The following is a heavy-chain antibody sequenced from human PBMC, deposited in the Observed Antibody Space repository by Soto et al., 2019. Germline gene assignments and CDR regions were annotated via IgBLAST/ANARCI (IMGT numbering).Heavy chain of an antibody. D-gene: IGHD2-15*01. CDR3: ARGLLTSLVAATLELDYYYYYMDV. CDR2: ISSSSSYI. CDR1: GFTFSSYS. Sequence: PGGSLRLSCAASGFTFSSYSMNWVRQAPGKGLEWVSSISSSSSYIYYADSVKGRFTISRDNAKNSLYLQMNSLRAEDTAVYYCARGLLTSLVAATLELDYYYYYMDVWGKGTTVTVSS. J-gene: IGHJ6*03. V-gene: IGHV3-21*01.